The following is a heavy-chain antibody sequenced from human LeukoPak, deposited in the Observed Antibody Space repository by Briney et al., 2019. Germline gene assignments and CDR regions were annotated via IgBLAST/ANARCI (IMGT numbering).Heavy chain of an antibody. D-gene: IGHD1-26*01. CDR2: MNGDGSQI. Sequence: PRGSLSLSCAAAGFTFSGHWMSWVRQAPAKGLEWVAHMNGDGSQIYYMDFVKGRFTISRDNAKNSLYLQMNGLRAEDTAVYYCVAWGNSGNSWGQGTMVIVSS. V-gene: IGHV3-7*01. CDR3: VAWGNSGNS. J-gene: IGHJ3*01. CDR1: GFTFSGHW.